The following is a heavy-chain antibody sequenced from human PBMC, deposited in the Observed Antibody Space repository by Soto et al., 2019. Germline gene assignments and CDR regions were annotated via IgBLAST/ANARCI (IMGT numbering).Heavy chain of an antibody. V-gene: IGHV4-59*01. CDR3: AGPGDYYDSSGHGFEP. J-gene: IGHJ5*02. Sequence: SEPLSLTCSVSGGTIGSYGWSRIRQPQGKGLEWLGYIYYSGSTNYNPSLKSRVTISVDPSKNQFSLKLSSVTAADTAVYYCAGPGDYYDSSGHGFEPWGQGTLVTVSS. CDR2: IYYSGST. D-gene: IGHD3-22*01. CDR1: GGTIGSYG.